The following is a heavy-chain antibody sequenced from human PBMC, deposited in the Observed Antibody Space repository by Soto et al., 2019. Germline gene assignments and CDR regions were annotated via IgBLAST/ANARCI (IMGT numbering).Heavy chain of an antibody. J-gene: IGHJ6*02. CDR1: GYTFTSYA. CDR2: INAGNGNT. Sequence: QVQLVQSGAEVKKPGASVKVSCKASGYTFTSYAMHWVRQAPGQRLEWMGWINAGNGNTKYSQKFQGRVTITRDTSASTAYMELSSLRSEDTAVYYCASRTRASPNAIYYYYGMDVWGQGTTVTVSS. D-gene: IGHD2-2*01. CDR3: ASRTRASPNAIYYYYGMDV. V-gene: IGHV1-3*01.